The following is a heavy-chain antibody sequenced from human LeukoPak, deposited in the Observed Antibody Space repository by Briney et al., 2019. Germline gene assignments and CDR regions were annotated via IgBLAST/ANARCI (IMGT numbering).Heavy chain of an antibody. V-gene: IGHV3-7*01. J-gene: IGHJ6*03. CDR1: GFTFSSYW. D-gene: IGHD5-12*01. CDR2: IKQDGSEK. CDR3: ARGERGYSGYDYYYYMDV. Sequence: GGSLRLSCAASGFTFSSYWMSWVRQAPGKGLEWVANIKQDGSEKYYVDSVKGRFTVSRDNAKNSLYLQMNSLRAEDTAVYYCARGERGYSGYDYYYYMDVWGKGTTVTVSS.